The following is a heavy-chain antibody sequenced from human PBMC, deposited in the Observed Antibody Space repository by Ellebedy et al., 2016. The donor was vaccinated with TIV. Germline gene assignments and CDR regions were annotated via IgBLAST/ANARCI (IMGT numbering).Heavy chain of an antibody. CDR3: ARGMRQGLWWPYFDY. CDR2: INPNSGGT. Sequence: AASVKVSCKASGYTFTDYYIHWVRQAPGHGLEWMGWINPNSGGTNYAQKFQGWVTMTRDTPISTAYLELRRLRSDDTSVYYCARGMRQGLWWPYFDYWGQGTLVTVFS. D-gene: IGHD2-21*01. V-gene: IGHV1-2*04. J-gene: IGHJ4*02. CDR1: GYTFTDYY.